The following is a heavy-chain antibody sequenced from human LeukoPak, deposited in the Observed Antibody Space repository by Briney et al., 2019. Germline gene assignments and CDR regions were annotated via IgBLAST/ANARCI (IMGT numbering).Heavy chain of an antibody. CDR2: IYPSGNT. Sequence: SQTLSLTCTVSGGSVSSGDYYWSWIRQPAGEGLEWIGRIYPSGNTNYNPSLKSRVTISMDTSKNRISLKVTSVTAADTAVYYCARVGATTTAYFDYWGQGTLVTVSS. CDR3: ARVGATTTAYFDY. V-gene: IGHV4-61*02. J-gene: IGHJ4*02. CDR1: GGSVSSGDYY. D-gene: IGHD5-24*01.